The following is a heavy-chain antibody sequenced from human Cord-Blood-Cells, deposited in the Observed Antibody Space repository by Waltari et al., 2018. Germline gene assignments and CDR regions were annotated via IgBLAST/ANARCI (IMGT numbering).Heavy chain of an antibody. D-gene: IGHD4-17*01. J-gene: IGHJ4*02. CDR3: ARGPKRAMTTVTTTEY. V-gene: IGHV1-18*01. CDR2: IRAYTGNT. CDR1: GYTFTSYG. Sequence: QVQLVQSGAAVKKPGASVKVSCKASGYTFTSYGISWVRQAPGQGLEWVGWIRAYTGNTNYAQKLQGRVTRTTDTSTSTAYMELRSLRSDDTAVYYCARGPKRAMTTVTTTEYWGQGTLVTVSS.